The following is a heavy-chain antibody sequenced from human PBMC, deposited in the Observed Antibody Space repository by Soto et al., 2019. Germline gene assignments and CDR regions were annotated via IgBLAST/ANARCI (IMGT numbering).Heavy chain of an antibody. CDR2: IYYSGST. V-gene: IGHV4-31*03. CDR1: GFSISSGGYY. Sequence: SETLSLTCTFSGFSISSGGYYWSWIRQHPGKGLEWIGYIYYSGSTYYNPSLKSRVTISVDTSKNQFSLKLSSVTAADTAVYYCAKGGYSGYDLSYYYYGMDVWGQGTTVTVSS. D-gene: IGHD5-12*01. CDR3: AKGGYSGYDLSYYYYGMDV. J-gene: IGHJ6*02.